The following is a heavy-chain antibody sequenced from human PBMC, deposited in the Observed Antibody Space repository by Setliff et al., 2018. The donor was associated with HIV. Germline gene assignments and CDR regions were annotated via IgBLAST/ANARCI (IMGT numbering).Heavy chain of an antibody. V-gene: IGHV4-38-2*01. D-gene: IGHD1-26*01. J-gene: IGHJ1*01. CDR2: IYHSGST. CDR3: ARQSSGSPEYFQH. CDR1: GYSISSGFY. Sequence: KTSETLSLTCAVSGYSISSGFYWGWIRQPPGKGLEWIGTIYHSGSTYYNPSLKSRVTISVDTSKNQFSLKVSSVTAADTAVYYCARQSSGSPEYFQHWGQGTLVTSPQ.